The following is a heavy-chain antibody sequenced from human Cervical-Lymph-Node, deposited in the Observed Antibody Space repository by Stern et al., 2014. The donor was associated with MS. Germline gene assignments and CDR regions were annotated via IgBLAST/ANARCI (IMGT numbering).Heavy chain of an antibody. D-gene: IGHD1-1*01. V-gene: IGHV3-15*01. CDR3: TTATNY. Sequence: VQLVESGGGLVKPGGSARLSCAASGLTFSKAWMSWIRQAPGQGLEWVGRVNTKSDGGTVDYAAPVKGRFAISRDDSKNMLYLQMHSLRADDTAVYYCTTATNYWGQGTLVTVSS. CDR2: VNTKSDGGTV. CDR1: GLTFSKAW. J-gene: IGHJ4*02.